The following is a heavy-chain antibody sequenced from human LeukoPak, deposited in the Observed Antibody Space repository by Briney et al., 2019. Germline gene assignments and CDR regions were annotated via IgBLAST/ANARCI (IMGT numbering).Heavy chain of an antibody. J-gene: IGHJ4*02. CDR3: ARVAVVPGPGYFDH. Sequence: SETLSLTCTVSGGSISRNYWSWIRQPPGKGLEWIGYSYYSGSTNYNPSLKSRVTISIDTSNNQFSLKLSSVTAADTAVYYCARVAVVPGPGYFDHWGQGTLVTVSS. D-gene: IGHD2-21*02. CDR1: GGSISRNY. V-gene: IGHV4-59*12. CDR2: SYYSGST.